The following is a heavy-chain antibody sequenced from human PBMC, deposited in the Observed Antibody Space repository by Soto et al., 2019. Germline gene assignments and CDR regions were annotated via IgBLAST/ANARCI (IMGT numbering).Heavy chain of an antibody. J-gene: IGHJ4*02. CDR2: IYYSGST. CDR3: ARDGYCSGGSCYSVPVFDY. CDR1: GGSISSSSYY. Sequence: SETLSLTCTVSGGSISSSSYYWGWIRQPPGKGLEWIGSIYYSGSTYYNPSLKSRVTISVDTSKNQFSLKLSSVTAADTAVYYCARDGYCSGGSCYSVPVFDYWGQGTLVTVSS. D-gene: IGHD2-15*01. V-gene: IGHV4-39*02.